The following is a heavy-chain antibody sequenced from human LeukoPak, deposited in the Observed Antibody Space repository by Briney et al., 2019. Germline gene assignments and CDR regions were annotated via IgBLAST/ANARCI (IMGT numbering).Heavy chain of an antibody. Sequence: PRGSLRLSCAASQFTFNLHAMNWVRQAPGKGLDWVAVMSFDGSHIYYADSVKGRFTISRDNSNNTLFLQMNSLNADDTAVYYCARGGTYYYQYYYMDVWGKGTTDTVSS. CDR2: MSFDGSHI. D-gene: IGHD3-16*01. J-gene: IGHJ6*03. CDR1: QFTFNLHA. V-gene: IGHV3-30*01. CDR3: ARGGTYYYQYYYMDV.